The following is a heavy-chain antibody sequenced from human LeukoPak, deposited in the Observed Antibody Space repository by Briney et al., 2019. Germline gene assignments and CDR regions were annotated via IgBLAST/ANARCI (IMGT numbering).Heavy chain of an antibody. CDR1: GFSFSNFW. Sequence: GGSLRFSGAVSGFSFSNFWMSWLRQAPGRGLEWVANIHPEENEKYHVESVKGRFIISRDNTKNLLFLQMNGLRVEDTAVYYCARGDDFSGDHWGQGTQVTVPS. J-gene: IGHJ4*02. V-gene: IGHV3-7*04. D-gene: IGHD1-1*01. CDR3: ARGDDFSGDH. CDR2: IHPEENEK.